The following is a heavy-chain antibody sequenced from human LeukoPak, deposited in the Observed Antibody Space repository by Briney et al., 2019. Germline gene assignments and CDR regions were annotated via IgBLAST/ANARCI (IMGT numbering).Heavy chain of an antibody. V-gene: IGHV3-74*01. CDR1: GFTFSNYW. J-gene: IGHJ4*02. CDR2: INSDGRST. Sequence: GGSLRLSCAASGFTFSNYWMHWVRQAPGEGLVWVAHINSDGRSTSYADSVKGRFTISRDNAKNTLYVQMNRLRSEDTAVYYCARDMCSSGWSYYFDHWGQGTLVTVSS. CDR3: ARDMCSSGWSYYFDH. D-gene: IGHD6-19*01.